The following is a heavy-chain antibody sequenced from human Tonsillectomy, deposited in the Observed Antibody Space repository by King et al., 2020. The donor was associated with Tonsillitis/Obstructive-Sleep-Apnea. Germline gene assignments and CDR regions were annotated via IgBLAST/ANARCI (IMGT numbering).Heavy chain of an antibody. CDR1: GYSFSMHW. CDR2: NDPADSKA. J-gene: IGHJ3*02. CDR3: ARHGDFGNYGDAFDN. D-gene: IGHD4-11*01. Sequence: VQLVESGAEVKKPGESLRISCKGSGYSFSMHWITWVRQTPGKGLEWIGRNDPADSKADYSPSFPGHVTISADTSVTTAFLQWSSLKASDTAIYYCARHGDFGNYGDAFDNW. V-gene: IGHV5-10-1*01.